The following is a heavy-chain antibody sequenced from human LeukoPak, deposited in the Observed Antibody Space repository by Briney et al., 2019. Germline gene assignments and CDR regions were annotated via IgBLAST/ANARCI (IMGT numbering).Heavy chain of an antibody. D-gene: IGHD2-2*02. CDR3: ASRYCSSTSCYTLWSTFDY. Sequence: SVKVSCKASGGTFSSYAISWVRQAPGQGLEWMGGIIPIFGTANYAQKFQGRVTITTDESTSTAYMELSSLRSEDTAVYYCASRYCSSTSCYTLWSTFDYWGQGTLVTVSS. J-gene: IGHJ4*02. CDR2: IIPIFGTA. CDR1: GGTFSSYA. V-gene: IGHV1-69*05.